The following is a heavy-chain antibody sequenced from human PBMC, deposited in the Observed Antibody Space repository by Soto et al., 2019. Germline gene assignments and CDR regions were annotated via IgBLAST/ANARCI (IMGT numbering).Heavy chain of an antibody. D-gene: IGHD2-2*01. Sequence: QVQLVQSGAEVKKPGSSVKVSCKASGGTFSSYAISWVRQAPGQGLEWMGGIIPIFGTANYAQKFQGRVTSTADESTSTAYMELSSLRSEDTAVYYCARGAYCISTSCWNWFDPWGQGTLVTVSS. CDR1: GGTFSSYA. V-gene: IGHV1-69*12. J-gene: IGHJ5*02. CDR3: ARGAYCISTSCWNWFDP. CDR2: IIPIFGTA.